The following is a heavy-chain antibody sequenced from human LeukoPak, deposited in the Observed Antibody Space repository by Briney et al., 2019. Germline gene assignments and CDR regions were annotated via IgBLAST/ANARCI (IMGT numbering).Heavy chain of an antibody. CDR1: GFTFSSYG. CDR3: ARWYYDSGGLYYGSFDY. J-gene: IGHJ4*02. D-gene: IGHD3-22*01. CDR2: IIDSGGST. V-gene: IGHV3-23*01. Sequence: GGTLRLSCAASGFTFSSYGMTWVRQAPGKGLQWVSVIIDSGGSTYYADSVKGRFTISRDNSKNTLYLQMNSLRAEDTAVYYCARWYYDSGGLYYGSFDYWGQGTLVTVSS.